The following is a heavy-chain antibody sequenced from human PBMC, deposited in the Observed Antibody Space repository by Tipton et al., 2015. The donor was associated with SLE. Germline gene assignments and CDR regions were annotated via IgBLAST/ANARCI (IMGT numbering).Heavy chain of an antibody. V-gene: IGHV4-59*12. CDR1: GDSINSYY. CDR3: ARGDYYDSSASTSFQH. J-gene: IGHJ1*01. Sequence: TLSLTCTVSGDSINSYYWSWIRQPPGEGLEWIGYIYYREGTNYSPSLKSRVTISLDASKNQFSLQLNSVTPEDTAVYYCARGDYYDSSASTSFQHWGQGTLVTVSS. D-gene: IGHD3-22*01. CDR2: IYYREGT.